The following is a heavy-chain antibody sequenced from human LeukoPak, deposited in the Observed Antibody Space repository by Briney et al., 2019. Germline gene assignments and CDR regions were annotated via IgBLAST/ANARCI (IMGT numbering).Heavy chain of an antibody. CDR3: ARAGDYSNYYFDY. CDR2: ISYDGSNK. V-gene: IGHV3-30*03. D-gene: IGHD4-11*01. Sequence: GGSLRLSCAASGFTFSSYGMSWVRQAPGKGLEWVAVISYDGSNKYYADSVKGRFTISRDNSKNTLYLRMNSLRAEDTAVYYCARAGDYSNYYFDYWGQGTLVTVSS. J-gene: IGHJ4*02. CDR1: GFTFSSYG.